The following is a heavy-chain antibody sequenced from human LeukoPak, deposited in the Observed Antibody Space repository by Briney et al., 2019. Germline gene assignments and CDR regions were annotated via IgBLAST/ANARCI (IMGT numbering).Heavy chain of an antibody. CDR1: GGSISSGSYY. CDR2: IYTSGST. Sequence: SQTLSLTCTVSGGSISSGSYYWSWIRQPAGKGLEWIGRIYTSGSTNYNPSLKSRVTISVDTSKNQFSLKLSSVTAADTAVCYCARGGGSGYTSPYCFDYWGQGTLVTVSS. CDR3: ARGGGSGYTSPYCFDY. D-gene: IGHD3-3*01. J-gene: IGHJ4*02. V-gene: IGHV4-61*02.